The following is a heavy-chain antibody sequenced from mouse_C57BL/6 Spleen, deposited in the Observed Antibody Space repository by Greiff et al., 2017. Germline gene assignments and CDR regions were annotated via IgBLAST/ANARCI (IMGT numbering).Heavy chain of an antibody. J-gene: IGHJ1*03. CDR3: ARQGYYGSKSPWYFDV. CDR2: ISSGGSYT. V-gene: IGHV5-6*01. CDR1: GFTFSSYG. D-gene: IGHD1-1*01. Sequence: DVHLVESGGDLVKPGGSLKLSCAASGFTFSSYGMSWVRQTPDKRLEWVATISSGGSYTYSPDSVKGRFTISRDNAKNTLYLQMSSLKSEDTAMYYCARQGYYGSKSPWYFDVWGTGTTVTVSS.